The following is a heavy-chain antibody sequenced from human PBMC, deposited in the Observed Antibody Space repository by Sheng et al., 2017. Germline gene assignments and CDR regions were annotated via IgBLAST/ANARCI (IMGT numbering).Heavy chain of an antibody. D-gene: IGHD3-3*01. J-gene: IGHJ4*02. CDR2: IYYSGAT. V-gene: IGHV4-59*01. CDR1: GGSISDYY. CDR3: ARTGDGDDFRFDY. Sequence: QVQLQESGPGLVKPSETLSLTCTVSGGSISDYYWSWIRQPPGKGLEWLGHIYYSGATNYNPALRSRVTISVDTSKNQFSLKLTSVTAADAATYYCARTGDGDDFRFDYWVREPWSASPQ.